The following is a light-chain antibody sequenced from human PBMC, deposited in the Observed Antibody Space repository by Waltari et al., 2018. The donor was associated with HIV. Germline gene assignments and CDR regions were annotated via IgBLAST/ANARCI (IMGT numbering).Light chain of an antibody. CDR1: QSLLHSNGYND. V-gene: IGKV2-28*01. Sequence: DIVMTQSPLSLPVTPGEQASISCRSSQSLLHSNGYNDLDWYVQKPRQSPQFLISLGANRASGVPDRISGSGSATDFTLKISRVEAEDVGVYYCMQALQTPYTFGQGTKLEIK. CDR2: LGA. J-gene: IGKJ2*01. CDR3: MQALQTPYT.